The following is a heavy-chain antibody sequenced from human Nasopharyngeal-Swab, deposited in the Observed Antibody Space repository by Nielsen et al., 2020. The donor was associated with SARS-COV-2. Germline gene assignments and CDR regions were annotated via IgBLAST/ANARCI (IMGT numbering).Heavy chain of an antibody. V-gene: IGHV1-46*02. J-gene: IGHJ6*02. D-gene: IGHD2-2*01. CDR3: ARRGRCSGSSCDMDV. CDR1: GYTFNNYY. CDR2: INPVSGGT. Sequence: ASVKVSCKASGYTFNNYYIHWVRQAPGQGLDWMGMINPVSGGTTYAQKFQGRVTMTRDTSTSTVFMDLRSLRSEDTAVYYCARRGRCSGSSCDMDVWGQGTTVTVSS.